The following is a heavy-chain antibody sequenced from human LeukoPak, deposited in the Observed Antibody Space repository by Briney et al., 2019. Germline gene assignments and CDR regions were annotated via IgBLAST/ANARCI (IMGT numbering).Heavy chain of an antibody. Sequence: SVKVSCKASGGSFNSYVITWVRQAPGQGLEWMGRIIPILNVANFAQKFQGRVTITADKSTNTAHMELSSLRSEDTAVYYCTREGVYSPDGSGYLRDAFDIWGQGTVVTVSS. V-gene: IGHV1-69*04. J-gene: IGHJ3*02. D-gene: IGHD3-22*01. CDR1: GGSFNSYV. CDR3: TREGVYSPDGSGYLRDAFDI. CDR2: IIPILNVA.